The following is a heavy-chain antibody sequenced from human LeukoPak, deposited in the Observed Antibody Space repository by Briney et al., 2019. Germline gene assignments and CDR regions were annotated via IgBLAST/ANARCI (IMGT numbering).Heavy chain of an antibody. CDR2: ISAYNGNT. V-gene: IGHV1-18*01. Sequence: ASVKVSCKASGYTFTSYGTSWVRQAPGQGLEWMGWISAYNGNTNYAQKLQGRVTMTTDTSTSTAYMELRSLRSDDTAVYYCARAGSNYYYYGMDVWGQGTTVTVSS. J-gene: IGHJ6*02. CDR1: GYTFTSYG. CDR3: ARAGSNYYYYGMDV.